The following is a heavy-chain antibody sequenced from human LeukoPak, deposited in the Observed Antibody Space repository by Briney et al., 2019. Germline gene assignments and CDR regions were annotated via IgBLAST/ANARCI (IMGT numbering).Heavy chain of an antibody. CDR1: GYSISSGYY. J-gene: IGHJ4*02. CDR2: IYHSGST. D-gene: IGHD1-26*01. V-gene: IGHV4-38-2*01. Sequence: SETLSLTCAVSGYSISSGYYWGWIRQPPGKGLEWIGSIYHSGSTYYNPSLKSRVTISVDTSKNQFSLKLSSVTAADTAVYYCARNPSGGRGDYWGQGTLVTVSS. CDR3: ARNPSGGRGDY.